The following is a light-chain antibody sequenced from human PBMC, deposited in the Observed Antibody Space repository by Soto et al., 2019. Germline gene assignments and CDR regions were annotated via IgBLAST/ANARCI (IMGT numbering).Light chain of an antibody. CDR1: QSVSSSY. V-gene: IGKV3-20*01. J-gene: IGKJ4*01. CDR2: CAS. Sequence: EIVLTQSPGTLSLSPGERATLSCRASQSVSSSYLAWYQQKPDQAPRLLIYCASSRSTGIPDRFSGSGSGTDFTLTISRLEPEDFAVYYCQQYGSPLTFGGGTKVEIK. CDR3: QQYGSPLT.